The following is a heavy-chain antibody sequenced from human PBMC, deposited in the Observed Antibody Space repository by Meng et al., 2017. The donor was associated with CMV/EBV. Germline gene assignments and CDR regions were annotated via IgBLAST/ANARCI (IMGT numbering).Heavy chain of an antibody. CDR2: IRYDGNNK. D-gene: IGHD1-1*01. CDR3: AKAGGYNWNDEAFDI. V-gene: IGHV3-30*02. Sequence: GGSLRLSCAASGFTFSSYAMHWVRQAPGKGLEWVAFIRYDGNNKYYADSVKGRFTISRDNSKNTLNLQMNSLRAEETAVFYCAKAGGYNWNDEAFDIWGQGTMVTVSS. CDR1: GFTFSSYA. J-gene: IGHJ3*02.